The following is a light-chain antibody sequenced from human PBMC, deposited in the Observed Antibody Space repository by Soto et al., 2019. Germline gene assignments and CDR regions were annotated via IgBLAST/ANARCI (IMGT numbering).Light chain of an antibody. CDR3: SSYTSSSTYV. CDR1: GSDIGTYNR. V-gene: IGLV2-18*02. J-gene: IGLJ1*01. Sequence: QSALTQPPSVSGSPGQSVAISCTGTGSDIGTYNRVSWYQQPPGTAPKLMIYDVSDRPSGVPDRFSGSKSGNTASLTIFGLQAEDEADYYCSSYTSSSTYVFGTGTRSPS. CDR2: DVS.